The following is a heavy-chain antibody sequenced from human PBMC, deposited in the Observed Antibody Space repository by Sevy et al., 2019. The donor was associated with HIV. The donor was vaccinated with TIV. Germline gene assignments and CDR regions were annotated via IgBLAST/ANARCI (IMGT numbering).Heavy chain of an antibody. CDR1: GGSISSDNYF. CDR2: ISYTGSP. J-gene: IGHJ3*02. V-gene: IGHV4-30-4*01. CDR3: AREVNRPEDSDAFDI. D-gene: IGHD5-18*01. Sequence: SETLSLTCTVSGGSISSDNYFWSWIRQPPGKGLEWIGYISYTGSPSYNPSLKSRVTLEVDTSKNQFSLKLTSVTAADTAVYFCAREVNRPEDSDAFDIWGQGTRVTVSS.